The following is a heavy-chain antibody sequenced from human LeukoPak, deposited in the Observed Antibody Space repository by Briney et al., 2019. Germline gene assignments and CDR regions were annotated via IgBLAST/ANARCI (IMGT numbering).Heavy chain of an antibody. CDR2: MNPNSGNT. J-gene: IGHJ5*02. CDR1: GYTFTSYD. CDR3: AREGPGTIFGVVDP. Sequence: AXXKVSCKASGYTFTSYDINWVRQATGQGLEWMGWMNPNSGNTGYAQKFQGRVTMTRNTSISTAYMELSSLRSEDTAVYYCAREGPGTIFGVVDPWGQGTLVTVSS. V-gene: IGHV1-8*01. D-gene: IGHD3-3*01.